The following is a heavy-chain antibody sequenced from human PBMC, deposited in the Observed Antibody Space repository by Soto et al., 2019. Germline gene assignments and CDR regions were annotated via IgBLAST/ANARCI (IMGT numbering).Heavy chain of an antibody. V-gene: IGHV3-9*01. D-gene: IGHD6-19*01. J-gene: IGHJ4*02. Sequence: EVQLVESGGGLVQPGRSLRLSCAASGFTFDDYAMHWVRQAPGKGLEWVSGISWNSGSIGYADSVKGRFTISRDNAKNSLYLQMNSLRAEDTALYYCAKDRGLVGIAVAGLFDYWGQGTLVTVSS. CDR2: ISWNSGSI. CDR3: AKDRGLVGIAVAGLFDY. CDR1: GFTFDDYA.